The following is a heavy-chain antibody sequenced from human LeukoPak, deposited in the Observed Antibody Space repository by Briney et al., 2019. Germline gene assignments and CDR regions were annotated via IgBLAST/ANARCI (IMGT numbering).Heavy chain of an antibody. D-gene: IGHD1-1*01. CDR3: AKCNLDNCREGFDI. J-gene: IGHJ3*02. V-gene: IGHV3-23*01. CDR2: ISVTSTT. CDR1: GFTFSSHA. Sequence: GGSLRLSCAASGFTFSSHALTWVRQTPGKGLDWVSSISVTSTTYYLDSVKGRFTISRDKSKNTLYLQMNSLEAEDTALYYCAKCNLDNCREGFDIWGQGTMVTVSS.